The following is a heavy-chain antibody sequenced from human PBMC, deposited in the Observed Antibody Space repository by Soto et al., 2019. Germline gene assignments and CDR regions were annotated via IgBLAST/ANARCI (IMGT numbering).Heavy chain of an antibody. Sequence: PGGSLRLSCAASGFTFSSYGMHWVRQAPGKGLEWVAVIWYDGSNKYYADSVKGRFTISRDNSKNTLYLQMNSLRAEDTAVYYCARDQGVNDFWSGYPYYYYGMDVWGQGTTVTVSS. CDR2: IWYDGSNK. CDR3: ARDQGVNDFWSGYPYYYYGMDV. CDR1: GFTFSSYG. D-gene: IGHD3-3*01. V-gene: IGHV3-33*01. J-gene: IGHJ6*02.